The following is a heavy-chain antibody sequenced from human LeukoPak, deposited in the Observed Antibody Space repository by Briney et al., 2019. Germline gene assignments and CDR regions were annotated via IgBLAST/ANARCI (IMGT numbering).Heavy chain of an antibody. V-gene: IGHV4-38-2*01. J-gene: IGHJ4*02. CDR1: GYSISSSYY. D-gene: IGHD4-11*01. CDR2: IYHSGST. Sequence: PSETLSLTCAVSGYSISSSYYWGWIRQPPGKGLEWIGTIYHSGSTLYNPSIKSRVTLSVDTSKNQFSLKLRSVTVADRAVYYCASLPSNPVTHDYWGQGTLVTVSS. CDR3: ASLPSNPVTHDY.